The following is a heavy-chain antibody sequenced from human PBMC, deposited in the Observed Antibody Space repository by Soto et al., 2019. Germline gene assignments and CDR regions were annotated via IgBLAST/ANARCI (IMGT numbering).Heavy chain of an antibody. CDR2: ICPGDSDT. V-gene: IGHV5-51*01. J-gene: IGHJ4*02. CDR1: GYSFTSYW. D-gene: IGHD5-18*01. Sequence: GESLKISCKGSGYSFTSYWIGGVRQMPGKGLEWMGIICPGDSDTRYSPSFQGQVTISADKSISTAYLQGSSLKASDTAMYYCGTQYSYGYLGYFDYWGQGTLVTVSS. CDR3: GTQYSYGYLGYFDY.